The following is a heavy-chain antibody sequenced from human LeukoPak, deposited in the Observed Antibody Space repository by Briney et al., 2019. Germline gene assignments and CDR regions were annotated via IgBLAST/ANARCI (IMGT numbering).Heavy chain of an antibody. Sequence: SQTLSLTCAISGDSVSSSSAAWNWIRQSPSRGLEWLGRTYYRSRWYRITINPDTSKNQFSLKLNSVTPEDTAVFYCATGPGGPGVGAPGDWFDPWGQGTLVTVSS. CDR1: GDSVSSSSAA. D-gene: IGHD1-26*01. CDR3: ATGPGGPGVGAPGDWFDP. CDR2: TYYRSRWY. V-gene: IGHV6-1*01. J-gene: IGHJ5*02.